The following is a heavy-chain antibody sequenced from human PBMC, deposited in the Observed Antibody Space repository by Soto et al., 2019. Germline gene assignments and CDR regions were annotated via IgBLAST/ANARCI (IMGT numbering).Heavy chain of an antibody. CDR1: GGSFSGYY. V-gene: IGHV4-34*01. CDR3: ATDIVATMEDYYFDY. J-gene: IGHJ4*02. CDR2: INHSGST. D-gene: IGHD5-12*01. Sequence: PSETLSLTCAVYGGSFSGYYWSWIRQPPGKGLEWIGEINHSGSTNYNPSLKSRVTISVDTSKNQFSLKLSSVTAADTAVYYCATDIVATMEDYYFDYWGQGTLVTVSS.